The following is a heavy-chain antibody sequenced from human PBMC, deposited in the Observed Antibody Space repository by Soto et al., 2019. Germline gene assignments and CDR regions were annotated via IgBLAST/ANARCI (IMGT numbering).Heavy chain of an antibody. Sequence: SETLSLTCTVSGGSISGYFWNWIRQPPGKGLEWIGYMSYTGNTNYNPSLTSRVSISVDTSKNQFSLNLNSVTAADTAVYYCARADPTFVPLAQWGQGTLVTVSS. D-gene: IGHD1-1*01. CDR3: ARADPTFVPLAQ. CDR2: MSYTGNT. V-gene: IGHV4-59*01. J-gene: IGHJ4*02. CDR1: GGSISGYF.